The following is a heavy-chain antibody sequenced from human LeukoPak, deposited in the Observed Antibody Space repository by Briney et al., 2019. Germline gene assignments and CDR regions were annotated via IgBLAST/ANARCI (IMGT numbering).Heavy chain of an antibody. D-gene: IGHD3-10*01. CDR3: ASGSGSYRTPYDYMDL. V-gene: IGHV3-53*01. CDR2: IYSGGST. J-gene: IGHJ6*03. CDR1: GFTVSSNY. Sequence: GGSLRLTCAASGFTVSSNYMSWVRQAPGKGLEWVSIIYSGGSTYYADSVKGRFTISRDNSKNTLYLQMNSLRAEDTAVYYCASGSGSYRTPYDYMDLWGQGTMVTVSS.